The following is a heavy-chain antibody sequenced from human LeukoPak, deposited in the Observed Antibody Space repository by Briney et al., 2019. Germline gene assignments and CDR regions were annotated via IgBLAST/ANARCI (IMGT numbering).Heavy chain of an antibody. CDR2: ISYDGSNK. Sequence: PGRSLRLSCAASGLTFSRYGMHWVRQASAKRLEWVALISYDGSNKYYADSVKGRFTISRDNSKNTLYLQMNSLRPEDMAVYYCAKGDPYGSGSYPVDYWGQGTLVTVSS. CDR1: GLTFSRYG. CDR3: AKGDPYGSGSYPVDY. J-gene: IGHJ4*02. D-gene: IGHD3-10*01. V-gene: IGHV3-30*18.